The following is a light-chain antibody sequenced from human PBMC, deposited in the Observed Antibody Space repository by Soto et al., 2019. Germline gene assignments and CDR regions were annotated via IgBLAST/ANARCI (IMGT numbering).Light chain of an antibody. CDR2: LNSDGSH. J-gene: IGLJ2*01. CDR3: QTWGTGIVV. Sequence: QSVLTQSPSASASLGASVKLTRTLTSGHSLYGIAWHQQQPEKGPRYLMTLNSDGSHNKGDGIPDRFSGSSSGADHYLTISSLQSEDEADYYCQTWGTGIVVFGGGTKLTVL. V-gene: IGLV4-69*01. CDR1: SGHSLYG.